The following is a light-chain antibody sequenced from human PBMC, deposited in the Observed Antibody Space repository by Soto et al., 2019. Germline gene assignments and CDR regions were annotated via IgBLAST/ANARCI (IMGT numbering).Light chain of an antibody. CDR1: SSNIGSNY. CDR3: GTWDSSLSAVV. CDR2: DNN. V-gene: IGLV1-51*01. Sequence: QSVLTQPPSVSAAPGQKVTISCSGSSSNIGSNYVSWYQQLPGTAPKLLIYDNNKRPSGIPDRFSGSKSGTSATLGITGLQTGDEGDYYCGTWDSSLSAVVFGGGTKLTVL. J-gene: IGLJ2*01.